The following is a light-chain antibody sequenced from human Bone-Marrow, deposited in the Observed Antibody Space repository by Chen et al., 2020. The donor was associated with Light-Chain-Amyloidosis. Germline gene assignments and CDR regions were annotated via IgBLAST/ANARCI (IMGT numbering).Light chain of an antibody. CDR1: DLPTKY. CDR3: QSADGSGADEVI. CDR2: RDT. Sequence: SYELTQPPSVSVSPGQTARITCSGDDLPTKYAYWYQQKPGQAPVLVIHRDTERPSGISERFAGSSSGTIATLTISGVQSEDGGYYHCQSADGSGADEVILGGGTKLT. J-gene: IGLJ2*01. V-gene: IGLV3-25*02.